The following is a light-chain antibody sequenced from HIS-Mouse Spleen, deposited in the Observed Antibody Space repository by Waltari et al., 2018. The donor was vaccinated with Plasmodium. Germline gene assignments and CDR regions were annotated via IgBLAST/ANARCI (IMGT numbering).Light chain of an antibody. CDR2: AAS. Sequence: AIRMTQSPSSFSASTGDRVTITCRASQGISSYLAWYQQKPGKAPKLLIYAASTLQSGVPSRFSGSGSGTDFTLTISSLQSEDFATYYCQQYYSYPRTFGGGTKVEIK. J-gene: IGKJ4*02. CDR3: QQYYSYPRT. CDR1: QGISSY. V-gene: IGKV1-8*01.